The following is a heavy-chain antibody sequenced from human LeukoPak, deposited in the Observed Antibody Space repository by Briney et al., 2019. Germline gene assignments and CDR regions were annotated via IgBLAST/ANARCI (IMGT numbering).Heavy chain of an antibody. CDR3: ARLPVQLEGVFDY. CDR2: INPNSGGT. V-gene: IGHV1-2*02. D-gene: IGHD1-1*01. Sequence: GSVRVSCKASGYTFTGYYMHWVRQAPGQGLEWMAWINPNSGGTNYAQKFQGRVTMTRDTSICTAYMELSRLRSDDTAVYYCARLPVQLEGVFDYWGKGT. J-gene: IGHJ4*02. CDR1: GYTFTGYY.